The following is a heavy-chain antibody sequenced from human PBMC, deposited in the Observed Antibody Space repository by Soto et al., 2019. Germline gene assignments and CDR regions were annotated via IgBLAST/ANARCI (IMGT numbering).Heavy chain of an antibody. V-gene: IGHV3-7*01. Sequence: WGSLRLSCATSGFTFIRYWITFFRHFPVKGLEWVANINQDGTEKYYLASVKGRFTISRDNAKDSLDLQMNALSADDTAVYYCAKAPDGSGREYYCDYWGQGTLVTVSS. J-gene: IGHJ4*02. CDR1: GFTFIRYW. CDR2: INQDGTEK. CDR3: AKAPDGSGREYYCDY. D-gene: IGHD3-10*01.